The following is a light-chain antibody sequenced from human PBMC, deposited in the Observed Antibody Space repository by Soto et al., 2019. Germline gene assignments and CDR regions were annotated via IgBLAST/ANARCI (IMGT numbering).Light chain of an antibody. CDR1: QSLLHSNGYNY. J-gene: IGKJ3*01. Sequence: DLVMTQSPLSLPVTPGEPASISCRSSQSLLHSNGYNYLDWYLQKPGQSPQLLIYLGSNRASGGPDRFSGSGSGTDFTLKISRVEAEDVGVYYCMRALQTPLFTFGPGTKVDIK. V-gene: IGKV2-28*01. CDR2: LGS. CDR3: MRALQTPLFT.